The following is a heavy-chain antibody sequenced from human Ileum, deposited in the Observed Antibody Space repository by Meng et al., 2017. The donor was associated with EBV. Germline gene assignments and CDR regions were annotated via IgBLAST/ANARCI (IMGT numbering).Heavy chain of an antibody. CDR3: ARHHHSPTFDY. Sequence: RQCGQGLWNPSQPPPLPCTVSGGAISSSSYYWAWIRQPPGGVLEWIGSVVYSGTTYYTSSLKSRVSISVDTSKNQFSLKLSSVTAADTAVYYCARHHHSPTFDYWGQGTLVTVSS. J-gene: IGHJ4*02. CDR1: GGAISSSSYY. D-gene: IGHD1-14*01. CDR2: VVYSGTT. V-gene: IGHV4-39*01.